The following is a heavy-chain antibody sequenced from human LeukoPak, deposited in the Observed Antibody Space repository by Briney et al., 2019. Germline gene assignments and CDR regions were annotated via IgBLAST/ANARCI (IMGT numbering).Heavy chain of an antibody. V-gene: IGHV1-2*02. CDR1: GYTFTNYG. CDR3: ARDKPAEAALDF. CDR2: INPNSGGT. J-gene: IGHJ4*02. Sequence: ASVKVSCKASGYTFTNYGISWVRQAPGQGLEWMGWINPNSGGTNYAQKFQGRVTMTRDRSINTAYMDLRSLTYDDTAVYYCARDKPAEAALDFWGQGTLVTVSS.